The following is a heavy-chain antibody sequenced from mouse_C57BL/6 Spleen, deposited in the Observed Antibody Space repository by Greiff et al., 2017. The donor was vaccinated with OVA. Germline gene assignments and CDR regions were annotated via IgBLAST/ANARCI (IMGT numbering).Heavy chain of an antibody. Sequence: VQLQQSGAELARPGASVKLSCTASGYTFTSYGISWVKQRTGQGLEWIGEIYPRSGNTYYNEKFKGKATLTADKASSTAYMELRSLTSEDSAVYFCAPYGGRGAMDYWGQGTSVTVSS. V-gene: IGHV1-81*01. D-gene: IGHD1-1*02. CDR1: GYTFTSYG. CDR3: APYGGRGAMDY. J-gene: IGHJ4*01. CDR2: IYPRSGNT.